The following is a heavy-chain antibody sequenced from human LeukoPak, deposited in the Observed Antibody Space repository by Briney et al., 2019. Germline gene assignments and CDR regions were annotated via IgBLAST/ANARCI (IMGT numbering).Heavy chain of an antibody. Sequence: HGESLKISCKGSEYSFTIYWIGWVRQMPGKGLEWMGIIYPGDSDTRYSPSFQGQVTISADKSISTAYLQWSSLKASDTAMYYCARLGARRGGVVLGYDTGTDYWGQGTLVTVSS. CDR2: IYPGDSDT. V-gene: IGHV5-51*01. D-gene: IGHD1-14*01. CDR3: ARLGARRGGVVLGYDTGTDY. CDR1: EYSFTIYW. J-gene: IGHJ4*02.